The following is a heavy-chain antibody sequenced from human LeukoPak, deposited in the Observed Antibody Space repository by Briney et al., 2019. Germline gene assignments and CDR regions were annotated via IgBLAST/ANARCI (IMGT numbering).Heavy chain of an antibody. CDR1: GGTFSSYA. CDR2: IIPILGIA. Sequence: SVKVSRKASGGTFSSYAISWVRQAPGQGLEWMGRIIPILGIANYAQKFQGRVTITADKSTSTAYMELSSLRSEDTAVYYCARSSIAARQVDYWGQGTLVTVSS. V-gene: IGHV1-69*04. D-gene: IGHD6-6*01. CDR3: ARSSIAARQVDY. J-gene: IGHJ4*02.